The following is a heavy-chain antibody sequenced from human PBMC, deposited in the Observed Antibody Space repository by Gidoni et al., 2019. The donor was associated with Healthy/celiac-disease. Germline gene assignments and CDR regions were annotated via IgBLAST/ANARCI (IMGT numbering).Heavy chain of an antibody. CDR2: IYYSGST. Sequence: QLQLQESGPGLVKPSETLSLTCTVPGGSISSSSYYWGWIRQPPGKGLEWIGSIYYSGSTYYNPSLKSRVTISVDTSKNQFSLKLSSVTAADTAVYYCARLPTVTDSDYWGQGTLVTVSS. CDR1: GGSISSSSYY. V-gene: IGHV4-39*01. D-gene: IGHD4-17*01. J-gene: IGHJ4*02. CDR3: ARLPTVTDSDY.